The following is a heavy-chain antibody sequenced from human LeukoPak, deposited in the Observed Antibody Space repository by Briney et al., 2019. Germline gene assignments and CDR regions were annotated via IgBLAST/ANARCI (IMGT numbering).Heavy chain of an antibody. V-gene: IGHV4-38-2*01. Sequence: SETLSLTCAVSGDSINSGDYSGWIRQPPGKGLEWIGSIYHSGSTYYNPSLKSRVTISVDTSKNQFSLKLNSVTAADTAVYYCARNLSTTMVRGVTKHNCFDPWGQGTLVTVSS. J-gene: IGHJ5*02. CDR3: ARNLSTTMVRGVTKHNCFDP. CDR1: GDSINSGDY. CDR2: IYHSGST. D-gene: IGHD3-10*01.